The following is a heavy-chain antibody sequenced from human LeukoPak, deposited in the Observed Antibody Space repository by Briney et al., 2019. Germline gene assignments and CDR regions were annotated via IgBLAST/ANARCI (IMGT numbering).Heavy chain of an antibody. J-gene: IGHJ4*02. CDR1: GYTFTNYY. D-gene: IGHD5-24*01. CDR2: ITSSGGDT. V-gene: IGHV1-46*01. CDR3: ARDLRRGGYNWGCDH. Sequence: ASVKVSCKASGYTFTNYYMHWVRQAPGQGLEWVGMITSSGGDTTYAQKFKGRVTMTRDTSTRTVYMEVSSLTSEDPAVYYCARDLRRGGYNWGCDHWGQGTLVTVSS.